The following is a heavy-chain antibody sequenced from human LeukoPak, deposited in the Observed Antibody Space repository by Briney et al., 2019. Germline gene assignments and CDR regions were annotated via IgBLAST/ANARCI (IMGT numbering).Heavy chain of an antibody. D-gene: IGHD6-6*01. J-gene: IGHJ4*02. Sequence: GGSLRLSCTASGFTFGDYAMSWVRQAPGKGLEWVANIKQDGSEKYYVDSVKGRFTISRDNAKNSLYLQMNSLRAEDTAVYYCASGQQLGYWGQGTLVTVSS. CDR3: ASGQQLGY. V-gene: IGHV3-7*01. CDR1: GFTFGDYA. CDR2: IKQDGSEK.